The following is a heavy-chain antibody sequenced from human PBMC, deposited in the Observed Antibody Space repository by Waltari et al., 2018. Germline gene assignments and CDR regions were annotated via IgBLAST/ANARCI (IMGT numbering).Heavy chain of an antibody. CDR3: ARTGGGYSSSWTFDY. CDR2: IHHIGTT. V-gene: IGHV4-38-2*01. Sequence: QVQLQESGPGLVKPSETLSLSCAVSAYSISSGYYWGWIRQPPGKGLEWIGSIHHIGTTYYNASLKSRGTISVDTSKNQFSLELSSVTVADTAVYYCARTGGGYSSSWTFDYWGQGTLVTVSS. CDR1: AYSISSGYY. D-gene: IGHD6-13*01. J-gene: IGHJ4*02.